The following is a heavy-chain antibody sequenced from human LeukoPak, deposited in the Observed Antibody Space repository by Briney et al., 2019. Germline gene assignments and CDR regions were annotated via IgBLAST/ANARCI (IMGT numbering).Heavy chain of an antibody. CDR2: ISGSDDNT. CDR1: GFTFSTYA. Sequence: PGGSLRLSCAASGFTFSTYAMSWVRQAPGKGLEWASSISGSDDNTYYADSVKGRFTISRDNSKNTLYLQMNSLRAEDTAVYYCAKGAGTTFRFRTYSYFYHMDVWGKGTTVTVSS. CDR3: AKGAGTTFRFRTYSYFYHMDV. J-gene: IGHJ6*03. D-gene: IGHD1-7*01. V-gene: IGHV3-23*01.